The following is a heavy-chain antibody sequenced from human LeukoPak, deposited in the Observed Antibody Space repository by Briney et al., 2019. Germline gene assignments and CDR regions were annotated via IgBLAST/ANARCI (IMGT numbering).Heavy chain of an antibody. V-gene: IGHV3-23*01. Sequence: GGSLRLSCAASGFTFSSYAMSWVRQAPGKGLEWVSAISGSGGSTYYADSVKGRFTISRDNSKNTLYLQMNSLRVEDTAVYYCAPIRWSGSYYFDYWGQGTLVTVSS. CDR2: ISGSGGST. D-gene: IGHD1-26*01. CDR3: APIRWSGSYYFDY. J-gene: IGHJ4*02. CDR1: GFTFSSYA.